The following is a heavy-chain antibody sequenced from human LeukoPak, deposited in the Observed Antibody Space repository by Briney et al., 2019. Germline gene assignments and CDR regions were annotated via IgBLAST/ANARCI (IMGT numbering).Heavy chain of an antibody. CDR3: ARDGRWELLPFGMDV. CDR1: GFTFSSYE. CDR2: ISDSSSTI. J-gene: IGHJ6*02. V-gene: IGHV3-48*02. D-gene: IGHD1-26*01. Sequence: GGSLRLSCAASGFTFSSYEMNWVRQAPGKGLEWVSHISDSSSTIYYADSVKGRFTISRDNAKNSLYLQMNSLRDEDTAVYYCARDGRWELLPFGMDVWGQGTTVIVSS.